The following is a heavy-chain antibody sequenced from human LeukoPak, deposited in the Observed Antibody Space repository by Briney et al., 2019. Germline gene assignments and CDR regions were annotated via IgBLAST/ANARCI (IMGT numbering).Heavy chain of an antibody. CDR3: ARVRDIVGADH. D-gene: IGHD1-26*01. CDR2: ISGSSSYI. Sequence: GGSLRLSCAASGFTFSSYSMNWVRQAPGKGLEWVSSISGSSSYIYYADSVKGRFTISRDNAKNSLYLQMNSLRAEDTAVYYCARVRDIVGADHWGQGTLVTVPS. J-gene: IGHJ4*02. CDR1: GFTFSSYS. V-gene: IGHV3-21*01.